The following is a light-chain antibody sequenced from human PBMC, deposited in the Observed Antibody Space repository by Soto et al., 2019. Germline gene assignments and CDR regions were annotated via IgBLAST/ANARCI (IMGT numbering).Light chain of an antibody. CDR1: QSVSSSY. CDR3: QQYDSSPWT. J-gene: IGKJ1*01. CDR2: AAS. Sequence: ELVLMPSPGTRSLSPGERAILSCRASQSVSSSYLAWYQQKPGQAPRLLIYAASNRATGIPDRFSGSGSGADFTLSISRLEPEDFAVYYCQQYDSSPWTFGQGTKVDIK. V-gene: IGKV3-20*01.